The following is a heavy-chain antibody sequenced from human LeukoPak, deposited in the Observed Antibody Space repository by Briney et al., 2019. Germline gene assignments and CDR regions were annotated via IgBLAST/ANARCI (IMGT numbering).Heavy chain of an antibody. CDR3: ARDLLGIVGATTVY. Sequence: ASVKVSCKASGYTFASYGISWVRQAPGQGLEWMGWISAYNGNTNYAQKLQGRVTMTTDTSTSTAYMELRSLRSDDTAVYYCARDLLGIVGATTVYWGQGTLVTVSS. D-gene: IGHD1-26*01. J-gene: IGHJ4*02. CDR1: GYTFASYG. CDR2: ISAYNGNT. V-gene: IGHV1-18*01.